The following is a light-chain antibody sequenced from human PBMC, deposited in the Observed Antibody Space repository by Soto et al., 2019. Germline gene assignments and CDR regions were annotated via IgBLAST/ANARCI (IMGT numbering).Light chain of an antibody. J-gene: IGKJ4*01. V-gene: IGKV3-20*01. Sequence: EIVLTQSPDTLSLSPGERATVSCRASQSVSNNDLAWYQQRPGQAPRLVLYGASTRPTGIPDRFSGSGSGTEFTLTISRLEPEDSAVYYCQQFGMSPFTFGGGTKVELK. CDR2: GAS. CDR1: QSVSNND. CDR3: QQFGMSPFT.